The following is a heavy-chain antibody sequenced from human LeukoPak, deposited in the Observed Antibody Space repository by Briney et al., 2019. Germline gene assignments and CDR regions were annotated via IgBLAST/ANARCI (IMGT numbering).Heavy chain of an antibody. J-gene: IGHJ4*02. V-gene: IGHV1-69*04. CDR3: AREGPEYSSSLGVDY. CDR1: GGTFSSYA. Sequence: SVLFSCKASGGTFSSYAISWVRQAPGQGLEWMGRIIPILGIANYAQKFQGRVTITADKSTSTAYMELSSLRSEDTAVYYCAREGPEYSSSLGVDYWGQGTLFTVSS. D-gene: IGHD6-6*01. CDR2: IIPILGIA.